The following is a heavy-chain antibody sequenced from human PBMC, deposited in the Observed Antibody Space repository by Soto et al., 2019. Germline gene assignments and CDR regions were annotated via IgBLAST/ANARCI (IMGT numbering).Heavy chain of an antibody. J-gene: IGHJ6*02. V-gene: IGHV4-30-2*01. CDR3: ARRRGFPYYYGMDV. CDR2: IYHSGST. Sequence: SESLSLTCAVSGGSISSGGYSWSWIRQPPGKGLEWIGYIYHSGSTYYNPSLKSRVTISVDRSKNQFSLKLSSVTAADTAVYYCARRRGFPYYYGMDVWGQGTTVT. D-gene: IGHD5-12*01. CDR1: GGSISSGGYS.